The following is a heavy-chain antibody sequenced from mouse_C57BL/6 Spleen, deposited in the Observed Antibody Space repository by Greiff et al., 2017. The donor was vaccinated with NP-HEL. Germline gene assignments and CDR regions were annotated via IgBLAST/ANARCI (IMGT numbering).Heavy chain of an antibody. J-gene: IGHJ1*03. CDR3: ARVYYGSSYWYFDV. CDR1: GFSLSTFGMG. Sequence: QVTLKECGPGILQPSQTLSLTCSFSGFSLSTFGMGVGWIRQPSGKGLEWLAHIWWDDDKYYNPALKSRLTISKDTSKNQVFLKIANVDTADTATYYCARVYYGSSYWYFDVWGTGTTVTVSS. V-gene: IGHV8-8*01. D-gene: IGHD1-1*01. CDR2: IWWDDDK.